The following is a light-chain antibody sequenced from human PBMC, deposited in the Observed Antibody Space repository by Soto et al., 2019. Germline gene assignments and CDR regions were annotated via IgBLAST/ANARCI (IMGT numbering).Light chain of an antibody. Sequence: EIVLTQSPGTLSLSPGERATLSCRASQSVSSSYLAWYQQKPGQAPRLLIHGASARATGIPDRFSGSGSGTDFTLTISRLEPEDFAVYYCQQYGSSPLFTLGPGAKVDIK. CDR1: QSVSSSY. CDR3: QQYGSSPLFT. V-gene: IGKV3-20*01. CDR2: GAS. J-gene: IGKJ3*01.